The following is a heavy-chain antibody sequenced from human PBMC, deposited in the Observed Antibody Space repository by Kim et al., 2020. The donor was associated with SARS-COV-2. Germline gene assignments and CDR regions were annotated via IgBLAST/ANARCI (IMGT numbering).Heavy chain of an antibody. D-gene: IGHD2-21*02. J-gene: IGHJ4*02. V-gene: IGHV4-39*01. CDR3: AGQGLHGGNSNY. Sequence: SETLSLTCTVSGGSISSSSYYWGWIRQPPGKGLEWIGSIYYSGSTYYNPSLKSRVTISVDTSKNQFSLKLSSVTAADTTVYYCAGQGLHGGNSNYWGQGTLVTVSS. CDR2: IYYSGST. CDR1: GGSISSSSYY.